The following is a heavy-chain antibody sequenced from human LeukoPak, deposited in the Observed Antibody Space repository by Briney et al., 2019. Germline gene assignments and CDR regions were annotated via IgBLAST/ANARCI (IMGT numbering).Heavy chain of an antibody. CDR1: GFTFSDYY. J-gene: IGHJ3*02. V-gene: IGHV3-11*01. CDR3: GRDIKVTTRSDDFDI. CDR2: ISSSGSTI. D-gene: IGHD1-1*01. Sequence: GGSLRLSCAASGFTFSDYYMSWIRQAPGKGLEWVSYISSSGSTIYYEDSVKGRFTISRDNAKNSLYLQMNSLRADDTAVYYCGRDIKVTTRSDDFDIWGQGTMVTVSS.